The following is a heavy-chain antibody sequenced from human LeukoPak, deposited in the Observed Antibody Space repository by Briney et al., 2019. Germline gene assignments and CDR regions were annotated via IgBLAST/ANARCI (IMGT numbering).Heavy chain of an antibody. Sequence: QPGGSLRLSCAASGFTFNSYWMHWVRQAPGKGLVWVSRINSDGSSTIYADSVKGRFTMSRDNAKNTLYLQMNSVRAEDTAVYYCAKSHTSYSSSWSVSYYFDSWGQGALVTVSS. J-gene: IGHJ4*02. CDR1: GFTFNSYW. CDR3: AKSHTSYSSSWSVSYYFDS. V-gene: IGHV3-74*01. D-gene: IGHD6-13*01. CDR2: INSDGSST.